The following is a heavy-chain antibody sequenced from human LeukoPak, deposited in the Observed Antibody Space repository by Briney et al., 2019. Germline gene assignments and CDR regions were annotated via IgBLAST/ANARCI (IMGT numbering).Heavy chain of an antibody. CDR1: GGSISSGGYY. J-gene: IGHJ4*02. CDR3: ARDKGSNPFDY. CDR2: IYTSGST. Sequence: HTLSLTCTVSGGSISSGGYYWNWIRQPAGKGLEWIGRIYTSGSTYYNPSLKSRVTMSVDTSKNQFSLKVSSVTAADTAVYYCARDKGSNPFDYWGQGTLVTVSS. D-gene: IGHD4-11*01. V-gene: IGHV4-61*02.